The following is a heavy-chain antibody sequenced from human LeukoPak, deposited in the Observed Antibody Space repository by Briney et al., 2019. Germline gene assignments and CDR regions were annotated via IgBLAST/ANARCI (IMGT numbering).Heavy chain of an antibody. D-gene: IGHD6-19*01. CDR3: AREMAGTLNFDY. CDR1: GGSISSGGSY. J-gene: IGHJ4*02. CDR2: IYTSGST. V-gene: IGHV4-61*09. Sequence: SETLSLTCTVSGGSISSGGSYWSWIRQPAGKGLEWVGHIYTSGSTNYNPSLKSRVTISVDMSKNRFSLKLSSVTAADTAVYYCAREMAGTLNFDYWGQGTLVTVSS.